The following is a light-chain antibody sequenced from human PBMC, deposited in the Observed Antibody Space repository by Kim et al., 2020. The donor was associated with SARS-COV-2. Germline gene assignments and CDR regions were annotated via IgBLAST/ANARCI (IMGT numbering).Light chain of an antibody. V-gene: IGLV2-8*01. CDR3: SSYAGSNIVV. CDR1: SSDVGGSNY. J-gene: IGLJ2*01. CDR2: EVN. Sequence: GQSGTISCTGTSSDVGGSNYVSWYQQHPGKAPKLMIYEVNERPSGVPDRFSGSKSGNTASLTVSGLQSEDEADYYCSSYAGSNIVVFGGGTQLTVL.